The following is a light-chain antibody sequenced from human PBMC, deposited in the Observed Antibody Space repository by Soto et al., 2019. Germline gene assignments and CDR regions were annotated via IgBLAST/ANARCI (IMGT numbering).Light chain of an antibody. V-gene: IGKV3-15*01. Sequence: TLPGLACQGIGNTLAWYQHKPGQAPRLLIYVASTRATGITARFSGSGSGTEFTLTISCLQSEDFVTYFRQQYYSHPQAFGPGTKVDIK. J-gene: IGKJ1*01. CDR1: QGIGNT. CDR3: QQYYSHPQA. CDR2: VAS.